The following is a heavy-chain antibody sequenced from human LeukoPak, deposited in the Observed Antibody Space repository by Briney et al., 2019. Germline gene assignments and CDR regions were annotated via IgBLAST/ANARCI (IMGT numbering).Heavy chain of an antibody. CDR2: IYYSGST. Sequence: SETLSLTCTVSGGSISSYYWSWIRQPPGKGLEWIGYIYYSGSTDYNPSLKSRVTISVDTSKNQFSLKLSSVTAADTAVYYCARLLRVGYCSTTTCNWFDPWGQGTLVTVSS. D-gene: IGHD2-2*03. J-gene: IGHJ5*02. V-gene: IGHV4-59*12. CDR1: GGSISSYY. CDR3: ARLLRVGYCSTTTCNWFDP.